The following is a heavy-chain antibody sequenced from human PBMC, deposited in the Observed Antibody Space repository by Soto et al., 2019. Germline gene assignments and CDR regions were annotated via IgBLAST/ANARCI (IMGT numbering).Heavy chain of an antibody. CDR1: GGSFTAYN. CDR2: IHHSGAT. CDR3: ASNSGYKADY. J-gene: IGHJ4*02. Sequence: QVQLQQWGAGLLKPSETLSLTCAVFGGSFTAYNWNWIRQSPGKGPEWIAEIHHSGATNHNPSLKSRVTLPVDTSKSQFSLRLNSVTAADTAVYYCASNSGYKADYWGQGVLVTVSS. V-gene: IGHV4-34*01. D-gene: IGHD3-10*01.